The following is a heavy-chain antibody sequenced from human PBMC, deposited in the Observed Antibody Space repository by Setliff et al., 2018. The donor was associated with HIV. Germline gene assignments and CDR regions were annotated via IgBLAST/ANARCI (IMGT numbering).Heavy chain of an antibody. Sequence: GGSLRLSCAASGFIFEDYAMRWVRQVPGKGLEWVALISWDGATTNYADSVKGRFTISRDSSKNSLYLQMNSLRTEDTALYYCAKEGGSERMPFFYYYMDVWGKGTTVTVSS. V-gene: IGHV3-43*01. CDR3: AKEGGSERMPFFYYYMDV. CDR1: GFIFEDYA. J-gene: IGHJ6*03. CDR2: ISWDGATT. D-gene: IGHD3-10*01.